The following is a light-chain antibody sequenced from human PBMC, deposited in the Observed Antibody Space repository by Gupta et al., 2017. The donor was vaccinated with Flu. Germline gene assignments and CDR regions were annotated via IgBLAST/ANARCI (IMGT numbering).Light chain of an antibody. Sequence: QSALTQPASVSGSPGQSITLSCTGTNSDVGGYNYVSWYQQHPGKAPKLMIYEVTNRPSGVSDRFSGSKSGNTASLTISGLQAEDEADYYCSSYTRSTTGVFGGGTKLTVL. CDR1: NSDVGGYNY. CDR2: EVT. J-gene: IGLJ3*02. CDR3: SSYTRSTTGV. V-gene: IGLV2-14*01.